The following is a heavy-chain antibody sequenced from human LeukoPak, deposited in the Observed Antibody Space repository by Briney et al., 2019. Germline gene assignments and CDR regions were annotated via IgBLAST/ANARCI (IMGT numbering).Heavy chain of an antibody. CDR3: ARERYVSGWHADY. Sequence: SETLALTCSVSGGSVSGDCWSWIRQPAGKGPEWIGRIYSGGNSDSNPSFKGRVSLSVDTSKNQVSLRLSSVTAADTAVYYCARERYVSGWHADYWGQGTLVTVSS. V-gene: IGHV4-4*07. J-gene: IGHJ4*02. CDR2: IYSGGNS. CDR1: GGSVSGDC. D-gene: IGHD6-19*01.